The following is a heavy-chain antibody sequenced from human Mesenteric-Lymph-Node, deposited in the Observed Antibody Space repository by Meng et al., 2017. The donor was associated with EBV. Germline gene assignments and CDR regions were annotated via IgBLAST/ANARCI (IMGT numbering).Heavy chain of an antibody. V-gene: IGHV1-8*02. CDR3: ARGKTRAYSYEPWGWD. CDR1: GGSFRIND. J-gene: IGHJ4*02. CDR2: MNLNRGDT. Sequence: QLVQAGPEVRKLGSSVALSCKSFGGSFRINDINWGRQATAQGHGWVGWMNLNRGDTAHAQQFQGRVTMTRDTSFSTAYMELSSLRSADAAVYYCARGKTRAYSYEPWGWDWGQGTLVTVSS. D-gene: IGHD5-18*01.